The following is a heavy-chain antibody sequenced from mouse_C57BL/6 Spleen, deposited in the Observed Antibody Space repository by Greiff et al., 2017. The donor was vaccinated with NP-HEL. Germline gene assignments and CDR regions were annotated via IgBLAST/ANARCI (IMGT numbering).Heavy chain of an antibody. Sequence: DVKLVESGGGLVQPGGSLKLSCAASGFTFSDYYMYWVRQTPEKRLEWVAYISNGGGSTYYPDTVKGRFTISRDNAKNTLYLQMSRLKSEDTAMYYCARHSGTGWYFDVWGTGTTVTVSS. V-gene: IGHV5-12*01. CDR2: ISNGGGST. D-gene: IGHD4-1*01. J-gene: IGHJ1*03. CDR1: GFTFSDYY. CDR3: ARHSGTGWYFDV.